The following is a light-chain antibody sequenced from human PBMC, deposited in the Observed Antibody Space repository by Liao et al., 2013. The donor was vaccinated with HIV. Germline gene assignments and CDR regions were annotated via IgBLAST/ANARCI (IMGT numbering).Light chain of an antibody. CDR1: NIGSKS. CDR3: QAWDSTTSSYV. Sequence: SYVLTQPPSVSVAPGKTARITCGGNNIGSKSVHWYQQKPGQAPVLVIYYDSDRPSGIPERFSGSNSGNTATLTISRVEAGDEADYYCQAWDSTTSSYVFGTGTLVSVL. CDR2: YDS. V-gene: IGLV3-21*01. J-gene: IGLJ1*01.